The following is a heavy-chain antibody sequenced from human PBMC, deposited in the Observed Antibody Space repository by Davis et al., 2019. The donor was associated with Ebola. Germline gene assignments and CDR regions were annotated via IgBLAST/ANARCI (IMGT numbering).Heavy chain of an antibody. CDR1: RYTFTGYH. Sequence: ASSVTVSCQASRYTFTGYHMHWVRQAPGQGLEWMGWINPNSGGTNYAQKFQGWVTMTRDTSISTDYMELSSLKTEDTAVYYCARGVGEFIDYWGQGTLVTVSS. D-gene: IGHD3-10*01. CDR3: ARGVGEFIDY. J-gene: IGHJ4*02. V-gene: IGHV1-2*04. CDR2: INPNSGGT.